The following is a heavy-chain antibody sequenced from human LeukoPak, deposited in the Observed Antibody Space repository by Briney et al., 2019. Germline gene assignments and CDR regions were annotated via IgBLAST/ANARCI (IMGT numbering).Heavy chain of an antibody. V-gene: IGHV3-48*01. CDR2: ISSSSSTI. J-gene: IGHJ6*03. CDR3: ARVLRYFDWLEGYYMDV. CDR1: GFTFSSYS. D-gene: IGHD3-9*01. Sequence: GGSLRLSCAASGFTFSSYSMNWVRQAPGRGLEWVSYISSSSSTIYYADSVKGRFTISRDNAKNSLYLQMNSLRAEDTAVYYCARVLRYFDWLEGYYMDVWGKGTTVTVSS.